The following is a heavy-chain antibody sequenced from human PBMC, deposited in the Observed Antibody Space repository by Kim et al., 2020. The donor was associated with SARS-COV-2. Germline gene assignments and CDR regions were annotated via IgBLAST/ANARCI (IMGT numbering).Heavy chain of an antibody. CDR1: GGSISSSSYY. CDR3: ARLHVDTAMVTEDY. V-gene: IGHV4-39*01. D-gene: IGHD5-18*01. J-gene: IGHJ4*02. Sequence: SETLSLTCTVSGGSISSSSYYWGWIRQPPGKGLEWIGSIYYSGSTYYNPSLKSRVTISVDTSKNQFSLKLSSVTAADTAVYYCARLHVDTAMVTEDYWGQGTLVTVSS. CDR2: IYYSGST.